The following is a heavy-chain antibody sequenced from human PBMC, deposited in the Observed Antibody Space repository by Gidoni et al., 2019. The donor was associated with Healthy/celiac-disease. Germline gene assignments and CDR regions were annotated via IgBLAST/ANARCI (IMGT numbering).Heavy chain of an antibody. CDR1: AYSFTSYW. CDR2: IYPDDSDT. Sequence: DVQLLQYGEHEKTRGQSLKISCTVSAYSFTSYWIGWVRQMPGKGLEWMGIIYPDDSDTRYSPSFQGKLTISDEKSISTAYLQWSSLKASENAMYYCAGRGSSGWYFDYWGQGTLVTVSS. CDR3: AGRGSSGWYFDY. D-gene: IGHD6-19*01. V-gene: IGHV5-51*01. J-gene: IGHJ4*02.